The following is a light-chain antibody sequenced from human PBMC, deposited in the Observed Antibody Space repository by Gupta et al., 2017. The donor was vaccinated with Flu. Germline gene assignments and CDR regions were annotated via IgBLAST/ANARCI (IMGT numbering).Light chain of an antibody. CDR2: GAA. Sequence: APLLWAPGGETTLSSRASQSVSSNLAWYQQKPGQAPRLLIYGAATRATGIPASFSGSGSGTEFTLTISSLQSEDFAVYYCQHYNNWPPYTFGQGTKLEI. J-gene: IGKJ2*01. CDR3: QHYNNWPPYT. CDR1: QSVSSN. V-gene: IGKV3-15*01.